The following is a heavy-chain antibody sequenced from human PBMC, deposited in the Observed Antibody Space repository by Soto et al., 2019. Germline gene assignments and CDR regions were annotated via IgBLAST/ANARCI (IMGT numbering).Heavy chain of an antibody. D-gene: IGHD7-27*01. CDR1: GGSISSYY. V-gene: IGHV4-59*01. CDR2: IYYSGST. Sequence: SETLSLTRTVSGGSISSYYWSWIRQPPGKGLEWIGYIYYSGSTDYDPSLKSRVTISVDTSKNQFSLKLSSVTAADTAVYYCARRWGTYFDFWGQGTLVTAPQ. CDR3: ARRWGTYFDF. J-gene: IGHJ4*02.